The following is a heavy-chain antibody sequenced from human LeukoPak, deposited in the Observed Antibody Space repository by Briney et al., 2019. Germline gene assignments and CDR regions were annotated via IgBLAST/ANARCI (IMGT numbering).Heavy chain of an antibody. CDR3: ARGWRPFDY. CDR2: ISGNGGSI. D-gene: IGHD2-21*02. V-gene: IGHV3-11*04. CDR1: GFTVSSNY. Sequence: GGSLRLSCAASGFTVSSNYMSWVRQAPGKGLEWVSGISGNGGSIGYADSVKGRFTISRDNAKNSLYLQMNSLRAEDTAVYYRARGWRPFDYWGQGTLVTVSS. J-gene: IGHJ4*02.